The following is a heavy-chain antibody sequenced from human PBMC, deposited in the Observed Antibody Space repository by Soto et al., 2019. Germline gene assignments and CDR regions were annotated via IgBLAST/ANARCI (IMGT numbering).Heavy chain of an antibody. CDR1: GYTFTSYA. D-gene: IGHD1-1*01. Sequence: QVQLVQSGAEEKKPGASVKVSCKASGYTFTSYAIHWVRQAPGQRLEWMGWINAGNGNTKYSQKFQGRVTITRDTSGSTAYMDLGSLRSEDTAVYSCASSRIQLEPYGMDVWGQGTTVTVSS. J-gene: IGHJ6*02. V-gene: IGHV1-3*05. CDR3: ASSRIQLEPYGMDV. CDR2: INAGNGNT.